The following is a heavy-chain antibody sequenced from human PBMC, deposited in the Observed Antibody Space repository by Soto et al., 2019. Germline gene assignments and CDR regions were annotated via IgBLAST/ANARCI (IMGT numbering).Heavy chain of an antibody. V-gene: IGHV1-3*01. CDR3: AWGDRFWTGLGH. CDR1: GYTSTNNA. J-gene: IGHJ4*02. Sequence: ASVEVSCKASGYTSTNNAIHWVRQAPGQRLEWMGWIIAGNGNTRYSQKFQGRVTITRDTSASTAYMELSSLRPEDTAVYFCAWGDRFWTGLGHWGPGTLLTVST. D-gene: IGHD3-16*01. CDR2: IIAGNGNT.